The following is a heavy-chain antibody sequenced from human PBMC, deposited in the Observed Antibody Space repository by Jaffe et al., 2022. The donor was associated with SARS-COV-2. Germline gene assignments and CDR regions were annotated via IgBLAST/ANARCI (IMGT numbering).Heavy chain of an antibody. J-gene: IGHJ4*02. V-gene: IGHV3-30*18. D-gene: IGHD2-15*01. CDR2: ISYDGSNK. CDR1: GFTFSSYG. Sequence: QVQLVESGGGVVQPGRSLRLSCAASGFTFSSYGMHWVRQAPGKGLEWVAVISYDGSNKYYADSVKGRFTISRDNSKNTLYLQMNSLRAEDTAVYYCAKEGLGYCSGGSCYSGRGLDYWGQGTLVTVSS. CDR3: AKEGLGYCSGGSCYSGRGLDY.